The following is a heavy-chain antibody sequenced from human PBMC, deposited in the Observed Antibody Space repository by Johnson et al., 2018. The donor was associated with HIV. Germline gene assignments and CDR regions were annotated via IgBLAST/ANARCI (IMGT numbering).Heavy chain of an antibody. J-gene: IGHJ3*02. CDR3: ARARAGAFDI. D-gene: IGHD6-19*01. CDR1: GFTFSDYY. CDR2: IWYDGSNK. V-gene: IGHV3-11*04. Sequence: QVLLVESGGGLVKPGGSLRLSCAASGFTFSDYYMSWIRQAPGKGLEWVAVIWYDGSNKYYVDSVKGRFTISRDNAKNSLYLQMNSLRAEDTAVYYCARARAGAFDIWGQGTMVTVSS.